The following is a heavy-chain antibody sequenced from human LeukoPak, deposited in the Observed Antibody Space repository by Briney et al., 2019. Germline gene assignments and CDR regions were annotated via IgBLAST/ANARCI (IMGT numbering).Heavy chain of an antibody. CDR1: GYTSTGYY. CDR2: INPNSGGT. Sequence: ASVKVSCKASGYTSTGYYMHWVRQAPGQGLEWMGWINPNSGGTNYAQKFQGWVTMTRDTSISTAYMELSRLRSDDTAVYYCARDTRIVVVPAAPYYYYGMDVWGQGTTVTVSS. V-gene: IGHV1-2*04. J-gene: IGHJ6*02. CDR3: ARDTRIVVVPAAPYYYYGMDV. D-gene: IGHD2-2*01.